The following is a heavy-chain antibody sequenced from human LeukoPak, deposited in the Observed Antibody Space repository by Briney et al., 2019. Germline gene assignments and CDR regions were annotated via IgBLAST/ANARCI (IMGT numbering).Heavy chain of an antibody. CDR1: GGSFSGYY. D-gene: IGHD3-10*01. J-gene: IGHJ4*02. CDR2: INHSGST. CDR3: ARRTLSSGRRFDY. Sequence: SETLSLTCAVYGGSFSGYYWSWIRQPPGKGLEWIGEINHSGSTNYNPSLKSRVTISVDTSKNQFSLKLSSVTAADTAVYYCARRTLSSGRRFDYWGQGTLVTVSS. V-gene: IGHV4-34*01.